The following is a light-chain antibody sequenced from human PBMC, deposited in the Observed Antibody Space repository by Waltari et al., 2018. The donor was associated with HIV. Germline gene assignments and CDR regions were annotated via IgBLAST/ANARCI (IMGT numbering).Light chain of an antibody. Sequence: DIQMTQSPSPLSAFVGDRVTITSRASQASSNRLAWYQHKAVKVPKRLIYAASTLQSGVPSLFNGSGSGTDFTLTITNLQPEDIATYYCQKFNSAPLTFGGGTKGEIK. CDR3: QKFNSAPLT. CDR1: QASSNR. CDR2: AAS. V-gene: IGKV1-27*01. J-gene: IGKJ4*01.